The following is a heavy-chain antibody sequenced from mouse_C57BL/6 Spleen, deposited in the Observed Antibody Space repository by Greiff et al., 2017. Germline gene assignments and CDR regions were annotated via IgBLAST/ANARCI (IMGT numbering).Heavy chain of an antibody. CDR3: ARYDGYYPYYYAMDY. Sequence: VQLKESGPELVKPGASVKIPCKASGYTFTDYNMDWVKQSHGKSLEWIGDINPNNGGTIYNQKFKGKATLTVDKSSSTAYMELRSLTSEDTAVYYCARYDGYYPYYYAMDYWGQGTSVTVSS. CDR2: INPNNGGT. V-gene: IGHV1-18*01. D-gene: IGHD2-3*01. CDR1: GYTFTDYN. J-gene: IGHJ4*01.